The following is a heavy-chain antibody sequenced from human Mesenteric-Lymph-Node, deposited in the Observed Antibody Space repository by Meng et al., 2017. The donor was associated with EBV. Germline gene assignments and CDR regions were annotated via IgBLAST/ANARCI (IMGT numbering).Heavy chain of an antibody. CDR3: TRGPSGIFYFNF. CDR1: GGSVNSGSYF. Sequence: GDRPDSGPGLVKPSETPSLPCTVSGGSVNSGSYFWTWIRQSPGKKLEWIGYIYYSGSTNYNPSLKSRVTVSLDTSKNQFSLKLSSVTAADTAVYYCTRGPSGIFYFNFWGRGTLVTVSS. V-gene: IGHV4-61*01. D-gene: IGHD1-26*01. CDR2: IYYSGST. J-gene: IGHJ4*02.